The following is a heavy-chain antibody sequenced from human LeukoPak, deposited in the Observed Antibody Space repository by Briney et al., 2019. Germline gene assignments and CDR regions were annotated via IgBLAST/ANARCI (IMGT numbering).Heavy chain of an antibody. D-gene: IGHD2-2*01. Sequence: GGSLRLSCAASGFTFSSYGMSWVRQAPGKGLEWVSAISASGTSTYYADSVKGRFTISRDNAKNPLYLQMNSLRAEDTAVYYCASSPYSYQPQPLNWFDPWGQGTLVTVSS. CDR3: ASSPYSYQPQPLNWFDP. J-gene: IGHJ5*02. CDR1: GFTFSSYG. V-gene: IGHV3-23*01. CDR2: ISASGTST.